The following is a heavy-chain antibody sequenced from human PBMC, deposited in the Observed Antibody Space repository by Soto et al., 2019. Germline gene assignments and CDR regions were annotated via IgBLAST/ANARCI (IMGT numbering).Heavy chain of an antibody. CDR1: GFTSTSSA. D-gene: IGHD3-16*01. J-gene: IGHJ6*03. CDR2: INASSGNT. CDR3: ARGGRNHINYYYYYYMDV. Sequence: GASVKVSCKASGFTSTSSAVQWVRQARGQRLEWIGWINASSGNTNYAQKFQEWVTMTRDTSTSTAYMELSRLRSDDTAVYYCARGGRNHINYYYYYYMDVWGKGTTVTVSS. V-gene: IGHV1-58*01.